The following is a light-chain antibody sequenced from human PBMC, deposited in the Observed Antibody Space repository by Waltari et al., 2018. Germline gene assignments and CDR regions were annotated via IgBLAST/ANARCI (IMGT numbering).Light chain of an antibody. J-gene: IGKJ2*01. Sequence: DIQMTQSPSTLSASVVDSVTITCRASQCIVTWLPWYNQKPGTAPKLLIYMASTLEAGVPSRISASGSETEFTLTISSLQPDDFATYYCQQYKSSSYTFGQGTKLEI. CDR2: MAS. CDR1: QCIVTW. CDR3: QQYKSSSYT. V-gene: IGKV1-5*03.